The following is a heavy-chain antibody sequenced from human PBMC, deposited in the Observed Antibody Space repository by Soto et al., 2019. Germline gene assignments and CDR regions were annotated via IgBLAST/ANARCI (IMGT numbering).Heavy chain of an antibody. J-gene: IGHJ6*02. V-gene: IGHV3-11*06. Sequence: QVQLVESGGGLVRPGGPLRLSCAASGFTFSDHYMSWIRQVPGKGLEWISYISSSGSFTNYADSVKGRFTISRDNGNKSLYLQMNNLTADDTALYYCARGRPTYYYYGLDVWGQGTTVTVS. D-gene: IGHD3-10*01. CDR3: ARGRPTYYYYGLDV. CDR2: ISSSGSFT. CDR1: GFTFSDHY.